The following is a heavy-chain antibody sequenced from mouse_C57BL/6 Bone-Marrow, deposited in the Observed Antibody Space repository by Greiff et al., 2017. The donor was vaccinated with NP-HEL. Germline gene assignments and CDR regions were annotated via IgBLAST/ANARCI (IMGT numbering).Heavy chain of an antibody. J-gene: IGHJ2*01. CDR1: GYTFTSYW. CDR2: IYPGNSDT. D-gene: IGHD1-1*01. V-gene: IGHV1-5*01. CDR3: THGSSYGDFDY. Sequence: VQLQQSGTVLARPGASVKMSCKTSGYTFTSYWMHWVKQRPRQGLEWIGAIYPGNSDTSYNQKFKGKAKLTAVTSASTAYMELSSLTNEDSAVYYCTHGSSYGDFDYWGQGTTLTVSS.